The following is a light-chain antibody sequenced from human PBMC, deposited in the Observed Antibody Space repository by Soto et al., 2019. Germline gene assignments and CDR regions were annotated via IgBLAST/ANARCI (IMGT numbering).Light chain of an antibody. J-gene: IGKJ2*01. CDR1: RDIRDF. Sequence: EIQMTQSPSSLSVSVGDRVTITCQASRDIRDFLNWYQQKPGKAPKLLIFDASNLEEGVPPWFSGSGSGTHFTFSISSLQPEDVATYYCQHYDNLPPYIFGQGTKLDIK. V-gene: IGKV1-33*01. CDR2: DAS. CDR3: QHYDNLPPYI.